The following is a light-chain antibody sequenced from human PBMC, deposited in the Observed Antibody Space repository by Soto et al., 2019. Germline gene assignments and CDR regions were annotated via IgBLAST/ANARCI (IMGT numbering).Light chain of an antibody. J-gene: IGLJ3*02. CDR3: AACDDSLNVWV. CDR2: STN. V-gene: IGLV1-44*01. Sequence: QSVLTQPPSASGTPGQRVTISCSGSSSNIGSNTVNWYQQLPGTAPKLLIYSTNQRPSGVPDRFSGSKSGTSASLAISGLQSEDEADYYCAACDDSLNVWVFGGGTQLTVL. CDR1: SSNIGSNT.